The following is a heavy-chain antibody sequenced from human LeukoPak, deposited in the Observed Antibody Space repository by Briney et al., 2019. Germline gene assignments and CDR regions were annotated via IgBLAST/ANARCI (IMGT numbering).Heavy chain of an antibody. CDR2: FDPEDGET. CDR1: GCALTELS. Sequence: ASVKVSCKVAGCALTELSMHWVRQAPGKGLEWMGSFDPEDGETIYAQKFQGRVTMTEDTSTDTAYMELSSVRSEDTAVYYCATEDSGSYLFDYWGQGTPVTVSS. V-gene: IGHV1-24*01. J-gene: IGHJ4*02. D-gene: IGHD1-26*01. CDR3: ATEDSGSYLFDY.